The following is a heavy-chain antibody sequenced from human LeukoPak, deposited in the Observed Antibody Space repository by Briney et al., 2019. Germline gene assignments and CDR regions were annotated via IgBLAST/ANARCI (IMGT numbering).Heavy chain of an antibody. Sequence: GGSLRLSCAASGFTFSRDWIHRGRAAPGKGLEWVSRINPVGRATTYADSVRGGFTISRDNAKNTVYLQMQNLRAEDTAVYFWARDRNYPRDQFDYWGQGTLVTVSS. D-gene: IGHD4-11*01. CDR1: GFTFSRDW. CDR3: ARDRNYPRDQFDY. V-gene: IGHV3-74*01. CDR2: INPVGRAT. J-gene: IGHJ4*02.